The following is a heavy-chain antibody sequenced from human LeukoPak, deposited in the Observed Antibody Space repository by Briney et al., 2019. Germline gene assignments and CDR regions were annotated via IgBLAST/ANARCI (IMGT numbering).Heavy chain of an antibody. CDR1: GFTFSFYW. J-gene: IGHJ4*02. CDR3: ARDNEFCTGGTCRLDY. Sequence: PGGSLRLSCASSGFTFSFYWMHWVRQAPGKGLVWVSRINNDGRSTSYAGSVKGRFTISRGNAKNTLYLQMNNLRAEDTAVYYCARDNEFCTGGTCRLDYWGQGALVTVSS. CDR2: INNDGRST. V-gene: IGHV3-74*01. D-gene: IGHD2-15*01.